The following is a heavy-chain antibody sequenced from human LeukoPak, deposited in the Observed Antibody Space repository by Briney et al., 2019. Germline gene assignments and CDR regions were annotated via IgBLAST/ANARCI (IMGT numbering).Heavy chain of an antibody. CDR2: ISGSGGST. J-gene: IGHJ4*02. CDR1: GFTFSSYG. Sequence: GGSLRLSCAASGFTFSSYGMSWVRQAPGKGLEWVSAISGSGGSTYYADSVKGRFTISRDNSKNTLYLQMNSLRAEDTAVYYCAKIKGGIAAPGGFDYWGQGTLVTVSS. CDR3: AKIKGGIAAPGGFDY. V-gene: IGHV3-23*01. D-gene: IGHD6-13*01.